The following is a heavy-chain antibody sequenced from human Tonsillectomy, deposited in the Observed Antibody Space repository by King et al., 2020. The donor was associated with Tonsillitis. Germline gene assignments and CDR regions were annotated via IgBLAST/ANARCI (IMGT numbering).Heavy chain of an antibody. V-gene: IGHV3-23*04. Sequence: VQLVESGGGLVQPGGSLRLSCAASGYTFSRYAMSWVRQAPGKGLEWVSAITDTGSRTYYADSAKGRFTISRDNSKNTLYLQVNSLRAEDTAVYYCAKDGTFYGPNAFDTWGQGTLVAVSS. CDR1: GYTFSRYA. CDR2: ITDTGSRT. J-gene: IGHJ3*02. CDR3: AKDGTFYGPNAFDT. D-gene: IGHD2/OR15-2a*01.